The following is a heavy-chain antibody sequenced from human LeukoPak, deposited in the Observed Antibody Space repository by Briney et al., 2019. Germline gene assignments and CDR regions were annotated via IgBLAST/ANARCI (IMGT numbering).Heavy chain of an antibody. Sequence: SETLSLTCTVSGGSISSYYWSWIRQPPGKGLEWIGYIYYSGSTNYNPSLKSRVTISVDTSKNQFFLKLSSVTAADTAVYYCARATEDFWSGCWVPGWFDLWGQGTLVTVSS. J-gene: IGHJ5*02. D-gene: IGHD3-3*01. CDR1: GGSISSYY. CDR3: ARATEDFWSGCWVPGWFDL. V-gene: IGHV4-59*01. CDR2: IYYSGST.